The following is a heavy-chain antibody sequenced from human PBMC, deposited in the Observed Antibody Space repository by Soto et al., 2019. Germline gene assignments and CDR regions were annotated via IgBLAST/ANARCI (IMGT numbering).Heavy chain of an antibody. CDR1: GYTFTSYG. CDR2: ISAYNGNT. J-gene: IGHJ6*03. V-gene: IGHV1-18*01. CDR3: ARDRGFGELSNYYYYYYMDV. Sequence: ASVKVSCKASGYTFTSYGISWVRQAPGQGLEWMGWISAYNGNTNYAQKLQGRVTMTTDTSTSTAYMGLRSLRSDDTAVYYCARDRGFGELSNYYYYYYMDVWGKGTTVTVSS. D-gene: IGHD3-10*01.